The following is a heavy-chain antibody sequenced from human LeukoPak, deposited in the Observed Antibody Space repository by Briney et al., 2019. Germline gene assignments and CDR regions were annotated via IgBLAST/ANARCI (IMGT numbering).Heavy chain of an antibody. V-gene: IGHV3-23*01. CDR3: GRDPNGDYVGAFEF. J-gene: IGHJ3*01. D-gene: IGHD4-17*01. Sequence: GGSLRVSCEASAFTFASYAMTWVRLTPGKGLEWVASIGGSGTHTNYADSVRGRFTISRDNSKNTLYLQMNSLRAEDTAVYYCGRDPNGDYVGAFEFWGQGTLVSVSS. CDR1: AFTFASYA. CDR2: IGGSGTHT.